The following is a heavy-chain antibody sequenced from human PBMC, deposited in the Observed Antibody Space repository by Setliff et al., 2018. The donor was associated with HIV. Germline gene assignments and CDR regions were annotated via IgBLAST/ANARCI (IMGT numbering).Heavy chain of an antibody. CDR1: GGSISSRSYF. CDR2: IYYSGST. CDR3: ARGGREYGVNYYYYYMDV. V-gene: IGHV4-39*01. J-gene: IGHJ6*03. D-gene: IGHD3-10*01. Sequence: PSETLSLTCTVSGGSISSRSYFWGWIRQPPGKGLEWIGSIYYSGSTHYNPSLKSRVTISVDTSKNQFSLKLSSVTAADTAVYYCARGGREYGVNYYYYYMDVWGKGTTVTVSS.